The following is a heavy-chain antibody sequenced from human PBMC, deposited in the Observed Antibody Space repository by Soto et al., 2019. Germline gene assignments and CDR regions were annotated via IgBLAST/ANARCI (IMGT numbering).Heavy chain of an antibody. D-gene: IGHD3-16*01. J-gene: IGHJ4*02. Sequence: GGSLRLSCTTSGFTFGDYALSWVRQAPGKGLEWVGFIRRNAYGGTTDYAASVKGRFTISGDDSKSIAYLQMNSLRTEDTALYYCTRASSLDFDFWGQGTLVTVS. CDR1: GFTFGDYA. CDR2: IRRNAYGGTT. V-gene: IGHV3-49*04. CDR3: TRASSLDFDF.